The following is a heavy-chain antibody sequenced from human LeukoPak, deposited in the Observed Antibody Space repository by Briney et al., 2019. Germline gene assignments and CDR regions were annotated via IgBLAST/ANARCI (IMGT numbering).Heavy chain of an antibody. V-gene: IGHV3-48*03. J-gene: IGHJ6*03. Sequence: GGSLRLTCVVSGFNFNNHEMNWVRQAPGKGLEWVSYISSSGSSIYYADSVKGRFTISRDNVRNSLYLQMDSLRVEDTALYYCVRDDGAYYQHSMDVWGKGTTVTVSS. CDR3: VRDDGAYYQHSMDV. CDR1: GFNFNNHE. CDR2: ISSSGSSI. D-gene: IGHD3-16*01.